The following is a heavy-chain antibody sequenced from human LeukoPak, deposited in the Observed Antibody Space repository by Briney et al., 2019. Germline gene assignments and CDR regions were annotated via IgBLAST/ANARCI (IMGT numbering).Heavy chain of an antibody. Sequence: SVKVSCKASGGTFISYAISWVRQAPGQGLEWMGRIIPMLGTANYAQKFQGRVTITTDESTSTAYMELSSLRSEDTAVYYCARARVAAPPGYYYYMDVWGKGTTVTVSS. D-gene: IGHD6-6*01. CDR2: IIPMLGTA. V-gene: IGHV1-69*11. J-gene: IGHJ6*03. CDR3: ARARVAAPPGYYYYMDV. CDR1: GGTFISYA.